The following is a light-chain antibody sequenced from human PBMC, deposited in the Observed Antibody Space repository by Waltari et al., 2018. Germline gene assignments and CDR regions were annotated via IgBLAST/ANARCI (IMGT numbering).Light chain of an antibody. J-gene: IGLJ3*02. CDR2: VNSDGSH. Sequence: QLVLTQSPSASASLGASVKLTCTLSSGHSSNIIAWLQQQPEKGPRYLMKVNSDGSHSKGDEIPDRFSGSSSGAERYLTISTVQSEDEADYYCQTGGXGTWVFGGGTKLTVL. CDR3: QTGGXGTWV. V-gene: IGLV4-69*01. CDR1: SGHSSNI.